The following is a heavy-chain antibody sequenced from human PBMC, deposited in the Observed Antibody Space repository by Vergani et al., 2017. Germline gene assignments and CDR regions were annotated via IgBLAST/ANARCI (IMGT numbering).Heavy chain of an antibody. CDR3: ARGDYGILTGYRY. D-gene: IGHD3-9*01. V-gene: IGHV1-46*03. CDR2: INPSGGNT. Sequence: QVQVVQSGAEVKKSGASVKVSCKTSGYTFSNYYMHWVRQAPGQGLEWMGIINPSGGNTNYAQKFQGRVTMTRDTSTSTVYMELSSLSSEDTAIYYCARGDYGILTGYRYWGQGTLVTVSA. CDR1: GYTFSNYY. J-gene: IGHJ4*02.